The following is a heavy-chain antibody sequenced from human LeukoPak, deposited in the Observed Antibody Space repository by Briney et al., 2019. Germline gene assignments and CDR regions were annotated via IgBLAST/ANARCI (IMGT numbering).Heavy chain of an antibody. Sequence: SETLSLTCTVSGASVSSGTYYWGWIRQPPGKGLEWIGSVYYSGTTYYNPSLKSRVTMSVDTSKNQFSLKLTSVTAADTAVYYCARQDGYRVPRGYWGQGTLVTVSS. CDR2: VYYSGTT. J-gene: IGHJ4*02. CDR3: ARQDGYRVPRGY. CDR1: GASVSSGTYY. D-gene: IGHD5/OR15-5a*01. V-gene: IGHV4-39*01.